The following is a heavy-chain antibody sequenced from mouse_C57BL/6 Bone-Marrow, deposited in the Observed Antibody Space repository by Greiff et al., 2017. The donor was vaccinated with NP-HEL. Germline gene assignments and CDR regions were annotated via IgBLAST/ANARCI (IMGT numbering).Heavy chain of an antibody. V-gene: IGHV1-52*01. CDR1: GYTFTSYW. CDR2: IDPSDSET. J-gene: IGHJ3*01. D-gene: IGHD2-4*01. CDR3: ARRGPFYYDYAWFAY. Sequence: QVQLQQPGAELVRPGSSVKLSCKASGYTFTSYWMHWVKQRPIQGLEWIGNIDPSDSETHYNQKFKDKATLTVDKSSSTAYMQLSSLTSEDSAVYYCARRGPFYYDYAWFAYWGQGTLVTVSA.